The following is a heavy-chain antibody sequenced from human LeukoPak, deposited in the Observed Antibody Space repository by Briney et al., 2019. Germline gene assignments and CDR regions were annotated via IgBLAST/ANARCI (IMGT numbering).Heavy chain of an antibody. CDR2: IWYDGSNK. CDR3: ARMTYYYDSSGYRLTPGPFDY. Sequence: PGRSLRLSCAASGFTFSSYGMHWVRQAPGKGLEWVAVIWYDGSNKYYADSVKGRFTISRDNSKNTLYLQMNSLRAEDTAVYYCARMTYYYDSSGYRLTPGPFDYWGQGTLVTVSS. D-gene: IGHD3-22*01. V-gene: IGHV3-33*01. J-gene: IGHJ4*02. CDR1: GFTFSSYG.